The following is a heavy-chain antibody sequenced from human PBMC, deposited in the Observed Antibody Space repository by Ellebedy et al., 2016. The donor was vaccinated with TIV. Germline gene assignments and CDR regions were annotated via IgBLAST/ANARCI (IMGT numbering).Heavy chain of an antibody. CDR1: GFSFSSYA. CDR2: IIGSGDST. V-gene: IGHV3-23*01. Sequence: PGGSLRLSCVGSGFSFSSYAMTWVRQAPGKGLEWVSAIIGSGDSTYYADSVKGRFTISRDNSKNTVDLQMNSLRPEDTAVYYCAKDRTPYDGYWVFDQWGQGTLVTVSS. J-gene: IGHJ4*02. CDR3: AKDRTPYDGYWVFDQ. D-gene: IGHD5-18*01.